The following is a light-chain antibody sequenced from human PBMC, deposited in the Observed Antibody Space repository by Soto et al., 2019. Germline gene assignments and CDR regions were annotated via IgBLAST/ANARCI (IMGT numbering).Light chain of an antibody. J-gene: IGKJ1*01. CDR3: QQYNNWPRWT. V-gene: IGKV3D-15*01. CDR2: ATS. Sequence: VMTQSPATLSLSPGERATLPCRASQTVSSNLAWYQQKPGQAPRLLIYATSPRATGIPARFSGSGSGTEFTLTISSLQSEDFAVYYCQQYNNWPRWTFGQGTKV. CDR1: QTVSSN.